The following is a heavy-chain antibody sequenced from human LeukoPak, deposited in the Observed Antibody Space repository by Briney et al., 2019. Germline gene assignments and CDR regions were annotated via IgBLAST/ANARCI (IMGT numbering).Heavy chain of an antibody. CDR1: XISFXDSX. D-gene: IGHD2-15*01. CDR3: AARRGGYLFFFDL. CDR2: ITRSGRTI. V-gene: IGHV3-11*04. J-gene: IGHJ2*01. Sequence: XXXAAXXISFXDSXFIWIRXAPGKXLQXXXYITRSGRTIFHADSVKGRFNISRENADNSVYLHMNSLRVEDTAVYYCAARRGGYLFFFDLWGRGTLVTVSS.